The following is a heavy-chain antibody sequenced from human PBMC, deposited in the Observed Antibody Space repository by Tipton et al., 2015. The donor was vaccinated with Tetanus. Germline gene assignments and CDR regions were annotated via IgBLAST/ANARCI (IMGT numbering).Heavy chain of an antibody. J-gene: IGHJ4*02. V-gene: IGHV4-59*01. CDR3: ARGTGDY. CDR1: DASISNDY. D-gene: IGHD1-14*01. Sequence: GLVKPSETLSLTCTVSDASISNDYWAWIRQAPGMGLEWIGYISDRGSTDYNPSLKSRVTISVDTSKNQFSQKLSSVTAADTAVYYCARGTGDYWGQGTLVTVSS. CDR2: ISDRGST.